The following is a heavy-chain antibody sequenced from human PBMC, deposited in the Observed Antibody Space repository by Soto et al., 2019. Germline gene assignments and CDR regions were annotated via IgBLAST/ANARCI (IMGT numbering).Heavy chain of an antibody. J-gene: IGHJ4*02. Sequence: TGWSLRLSCASSVFTFSGSAMQWVRQASGKGLEWVGRIRSKTNSYATAYAASVKGRFTISRDDSKNTAYLQMNSLKTEDTAVYYCTASGSDAFVEYWGQGTLVTVSS. CDR3: TASGSDAFVEY. V-gene: IGHV3-73*01. CDR1: VFTFSGSA. D-gene: IGHD5-12*01. CDR2: IRSKTNSYAT.